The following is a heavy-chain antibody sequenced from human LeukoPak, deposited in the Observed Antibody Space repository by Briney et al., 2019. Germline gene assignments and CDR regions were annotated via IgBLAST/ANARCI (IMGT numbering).Heavy chain of an antibody. CDR1: GYTFTGYY. Sequence: ASVKVSCKASGYTFTGYYMHWVRQAPGQGLEWMGWINPNSGGTNYAQKFQGRVTMTRDTSISTAYMELSRLRSADTAVYYCARHYGNDILSENGLDPWGQGTLVTVSS. V-gene: IGHV1-2*02. CDR2: INPNSGGT. J-gene: IGHJ5*02. CDR3: ARHYGNDILSENGLDP. D-gene: IGHD3-9*01.